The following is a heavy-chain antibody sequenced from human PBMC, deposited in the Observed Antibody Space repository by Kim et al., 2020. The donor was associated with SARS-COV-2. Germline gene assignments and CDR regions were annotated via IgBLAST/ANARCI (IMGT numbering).Heavy chain of an antibody. Sequence: ASVKVSCKVSGYTLTELSMHWVRQAPGKGLEWMGGFDPEDGETIYAQKFQGRVTMTEDTSTDTAYMELSSLRSEDTAVYYCATSVGDYYGFSPGGYFDYWGQGTLVTVSS. CDR1: GYTLTELS. J-gene: IGHJ4*02. V-gene: IGHV1-24*01. D-gene: IGHD3-10*01. CDR3: ATSVGDYYGFSPGGYFDY. CDR2: FDPEDGET.